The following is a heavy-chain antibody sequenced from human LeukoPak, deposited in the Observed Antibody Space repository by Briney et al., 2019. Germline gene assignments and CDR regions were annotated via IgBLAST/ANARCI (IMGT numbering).Heavy chain of an antibody. V-gene: IGHV3-23*01. CDR3: ARDQFSIIATGRLNYYYYGMDV. Sequence: PGRSLRLSCAASGFTFSSYAMHWVRQAPGKGLEWVSAISGSGGSTYYADSVKGRFTISRDNSKNTLYLQMNSLRAEDTAVYYCARDQFSIIATGRLNYYYYGMDVWGQGTTVTVSS. CDR1: GFTFSSYA. J-gene: IGHJ6*02. CDR2: ISGSGGST. D-gene: IGHD3-3*02.